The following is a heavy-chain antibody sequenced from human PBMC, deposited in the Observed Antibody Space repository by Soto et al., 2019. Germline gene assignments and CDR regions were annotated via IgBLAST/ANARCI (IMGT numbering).Heavy chain of an antibody. CDR2: IKGDASSV. D-gene: IGHD3-10*01. V-gene: IGHV3-74*01. Sequence: EVQLVESGGGLVQPGGSLRLSCEASGFTFSSYWMHWVRQAPGKGLVWISRIKGDASSVNYAASVKGRFTISRDNAKNTLYLQMNSLSAVDTALYYCARGASGRFYFDYWGQGTLVTVSS. CDR1: GFTFSSYW. CDR3: ARGASGRFYFDY. J-gene: IGHJ4*02.